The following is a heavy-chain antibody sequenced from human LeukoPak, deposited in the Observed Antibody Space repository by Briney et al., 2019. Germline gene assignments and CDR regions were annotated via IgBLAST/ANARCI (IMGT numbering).Heavy chain of an antibody. J-gene: IGHJ4*02. CDR3: ARRSVVVPAALSFDY. V-gene: IGHV4-34*01. CDR1: GGSFSGYY. Sequence: PSETLSLTCAVYGGSFSGYYWGWIRQPPGKGLEWIGEINHSGSTNYNPSLKSRVTISVDTSKNQFSLKLSSVTAADTAVYYCARRSVVVPAALSFDYWGQGTLVTVSS. D-gene: IGHD2-2*01. CDR2: INHSGST.